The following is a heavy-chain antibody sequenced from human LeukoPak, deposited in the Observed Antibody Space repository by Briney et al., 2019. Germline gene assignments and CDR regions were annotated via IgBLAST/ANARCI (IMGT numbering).Heavy chain of an antibody. D-gene: IGHD3-10*01. CDR2: INPNSGGT. J-gene: IGHJ5*02. CDR1: GYTLTGYY. V-gene: IGHV1-2*02. CDR3: ARVYGSGSPWMNFDP. Sequence: ASVKVSCKASGYTLTGYYMQWVRQAPGQGLEWMGWINPNSGGTNYAQNFQGRVTMTRDTSISTAYMELRGLISDDTAVYYCARVYGSGSPWMNFDPWGQGTLVIVSS.